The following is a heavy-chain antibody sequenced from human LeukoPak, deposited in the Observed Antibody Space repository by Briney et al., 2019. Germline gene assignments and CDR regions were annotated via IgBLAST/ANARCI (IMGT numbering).Heavy chain of an antibody. D-gene: IGHD4-11*01. CDR2: IHNSGST. CDR1: GGSLSSYY. CDR3: ARTDYSNTNWFDP. J-gene: IGHJ5*02. V-gene: IGHV4-59*08. Sequence: SETLSLTCTVSGGSLSSYYWSWIRQPPGKGLEWIGYIHNSGSTHYNFSLKSRVTMSLDTFKNQFSLKLTSVTAADTAVYYCARTDYSNTNWFDPWGQGTLITVSS.